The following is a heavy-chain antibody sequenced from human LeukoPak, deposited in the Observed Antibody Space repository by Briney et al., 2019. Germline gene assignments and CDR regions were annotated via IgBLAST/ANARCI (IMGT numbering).Heavy chain of an antibody. CDR1: GFTFSSYG. Sequence: GGSLRLSCAVSGFTFSSYGMHWVRQAPGKGLEWVAVISYDGSNKYYADSVKGRFTISRDNSKNMLYLQMNSLRAEDTAVYYCSKARIVGPPTPLRFWGQGTLVTVSS. CDR3: SKARIVGPPTPLRF. V-gene: IGHV3-30*18. J-gene: IGHJ4*02. CDR2: ISYDGSNK. D-gene: IGHD1-26*01.